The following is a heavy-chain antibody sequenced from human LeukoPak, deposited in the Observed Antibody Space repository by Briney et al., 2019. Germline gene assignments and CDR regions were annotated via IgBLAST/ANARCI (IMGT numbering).Heavy chain of an antibody. J-gene: IGHJ3*02. CDR2: ISSSSGYI. Sequence: PGGSLRLSCAASGFTFSSYSMNWVRQAPGKGLEWVSSISSSSGYIYYADSVKGRFTISRDNAKNSLYLQMNSLRAEDTAVYYCASGYSSGWSLDAFDIWGQGTMVTVSS. V-gene: IGHV3-21*01. CDR1: GFTFSSYS. CDR3: ASGYSSGWSLDAFDI. D-gene: IGHD6-19*01.